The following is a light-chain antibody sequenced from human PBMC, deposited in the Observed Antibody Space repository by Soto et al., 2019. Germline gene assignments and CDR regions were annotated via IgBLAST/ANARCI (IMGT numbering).Light chain of an antibody. Sequence: EIVLTQSPGTLSVSPGERATVSCRASQSITSGHLAWYQQRPGQAPRLLISGVSSRATGTPDRFSGSGSGTDFTLTISRLEPEDFAVYSCQFYDRPPTFGQGTRLEIK. V-gene: IGKV3-20*01. CDR1: QSITSGH. J-gene: IGKJ5*01. CDR3: QFYDRPPT. CDR2: GVS.